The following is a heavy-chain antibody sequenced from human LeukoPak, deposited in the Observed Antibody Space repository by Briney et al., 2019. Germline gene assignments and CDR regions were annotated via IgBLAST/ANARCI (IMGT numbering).Heavy chain of an antibody. CDR2: IKSKTDGGTT. CDR3: TTPYDYDFWSGYDY. CDR1: GFTFSNAW. J-gene: IGHJ4*02. V-gene: IGHV3-15*01. Sequence: PGGSLRLSCAASGFTFSNAWMSWVRQAPGKGLEWVGRIKSKTDGGTTDYAAPVKGRFTISRDDSKNTLYLQMNSLKTEVTAVYYCTTPYDYDFWSGYDYWGQGTLVTVSS. D-gene: IGHD3-3*01.